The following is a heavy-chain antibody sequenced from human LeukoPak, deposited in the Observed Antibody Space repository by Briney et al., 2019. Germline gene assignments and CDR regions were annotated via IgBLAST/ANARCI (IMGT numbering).Heavy chain of an antibody. CDR3: ARGVAQTGSVDY. CDR1: GYTFTSYD. D-gene: IGHD3-9*01. V-gene: IGHV1-8*03. CDR2: MNPNSGNA. J-gene: IGHJ4*02. Sequence: GASVKVSCKASGYTFTSYDINWVRQATGQGLEWMGWMNPNSGNAGYAQKFQGRVTITRNTSISTAYMELSSLRPEDTAVYYCARGVAQTGSVDYWGQGTLVTVSS.